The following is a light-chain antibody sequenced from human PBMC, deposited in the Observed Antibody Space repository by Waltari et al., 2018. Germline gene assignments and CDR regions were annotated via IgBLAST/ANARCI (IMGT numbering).Light chain of an antibody. J-gene: IGLJ2*01. V-gene: IGLV2-18*02. CDR1: SSDVGGYNR. CDR3: TSYTSSGTLL. Sequence: QSALTQPPSVSGSPGQSVTISCTGTSSDVGGYNRVSWYQQPPGTPPHPMFYEVTYRPSAVPDRFAGSKSGNTASLTISGLPAEDEADSYCTSYTSSGTLLFGGGTKLTV. CDR2: EVT.